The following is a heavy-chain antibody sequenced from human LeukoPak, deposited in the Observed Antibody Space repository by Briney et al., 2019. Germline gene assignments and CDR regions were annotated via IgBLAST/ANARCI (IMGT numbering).Heavy chain of an antibody. D-gene: IGHD3-3*01. Sequence: GGSLRLSCAASGFTFDDYAMHWVRQAPGKGLEWVSGISWNSGSIGYADSVKGRFTISRDNANNSLYLQMNSLRAEDTALYYCAKGLVVEWLGGMDVWGQGTTVTVSS. CDR2: ISWNSGSI. CDR1: GFTFDDYA. V-gene: IGHV3-9*01. CDR3: AKGLVVEWLGGMDV. J-gene: IGHJ6*02.